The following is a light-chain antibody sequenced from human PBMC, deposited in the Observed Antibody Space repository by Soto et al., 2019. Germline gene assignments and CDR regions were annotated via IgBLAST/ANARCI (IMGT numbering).Light chain of an antibody. CDR2: RNN. CDR1: SSNIGSNS. CDR3: AAWDDSLSGHVV. Sequence: QSVLTQPPSASGTPGQRVTLSCSGRSSNIGSNSVYWYQQLPGTAPKLLIYRNNQRPSGVPDRFSVSKSGTSASLAISGLRSEDEADYDCAAWDDSLSGHVVFGGGTTLPVL. J-gene: IGLJ2*01. V-gene: IGLV1-47*01.